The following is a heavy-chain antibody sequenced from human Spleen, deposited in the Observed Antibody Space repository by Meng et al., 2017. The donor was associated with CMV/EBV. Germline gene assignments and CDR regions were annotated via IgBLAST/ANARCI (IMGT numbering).Heavy chain of an antibody. Sequence: GESLKISCKASGYSFTNYWIGWVRQMPGKGLEWMGIIYPGDSDTRYSPSFQSQVTISADKSISTAYLQWSSLKASDTAIYYCARRGPGYDFDYWGQGILVTVSS. CDR2: IYPGDSDT. D-gene: IGHD5-12*01. CDR1: GYSFTNYW. CDR3: ARRGPGYDFDY. J-gene: IGHJ4*02. V-gene: IGHV5-51*01.